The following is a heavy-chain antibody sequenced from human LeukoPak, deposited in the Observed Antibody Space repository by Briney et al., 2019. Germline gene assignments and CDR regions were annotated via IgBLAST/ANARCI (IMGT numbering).Heavy chain of an antibody. CDR2: INHSGST. CDR3: ARVGGSGSYPFDY. Sequence: PSETLSLTCAVYGGSFSGYYWSWIRQPPGKGLEWIGEINHSGSTNYNPSLKSRVTISVDTSKNQFSLKLSSVTAADTAVYYCARVGGSGSYPFDYWGQGTLVTVSS. V-gene: IGHV4-34*01. D-gene: IGHD3-10*01. J-gene: IGHJ4*02. CDR1: GGSFSGYY.